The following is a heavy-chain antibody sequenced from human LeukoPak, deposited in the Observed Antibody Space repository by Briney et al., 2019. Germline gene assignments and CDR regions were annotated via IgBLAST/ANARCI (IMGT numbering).Heavy chain of an antibody. CDR3: AGGSTSSGFDP. Sequence: ASVKVSCKASGYTFTSYDINWVRQPPGQGLGGMGWMNPNSGNTGYAQKSQGRVTITRNTSISTAYMELSSLRSEDTAVYYCAGGSTSSGFDPWGQGTLVTVSS. V-gene: IGHV1-8*03. CDR1: GYTFTSYD. D-gene: IGHD2-2*01. CDR2: MNPNSGNT. J-gene: IGHJ5*02.